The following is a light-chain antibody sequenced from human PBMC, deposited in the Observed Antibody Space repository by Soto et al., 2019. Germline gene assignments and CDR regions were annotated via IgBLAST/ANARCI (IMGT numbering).Light chain of an antibody. V-gene: IGKV3-15*01. Sequence: EIVMTQSPATLSVSPGERATLSCRASQSVSSNFAWYQQKPGQAPRLLIYDASTRATGIPARFSGSGSGTEFTLTISSLQSEDFSASYCQQYNSWPLTFGGGTKVEIK. CDR3: QQYNSWPLT. CDR1: QSVSSN. J-gene: IGKJ4*01. CDR2: DAS.